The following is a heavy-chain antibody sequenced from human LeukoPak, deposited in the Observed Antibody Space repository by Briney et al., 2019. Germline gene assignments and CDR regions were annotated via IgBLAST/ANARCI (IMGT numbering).Heavy chain of an antibody. CDR3: ARGPDSSSSNWFDP. J-gene: IGHJ5*02. Sequence: PSQTLSLTCTVSGGSINIGGYYWSWIRQHPGKGLERIGYIYYSGSTYYNPSFKSRVTISVDTSKNQFSLKLSSVTAADTAVYYCARGPDSSSSNWFDPWGQGTLVTVSS. V-gene: IGHV4-31*03. CDR1: GGSINIGGYY. D-gene: IGHD6-6*01. CDR2: IYYSGST.